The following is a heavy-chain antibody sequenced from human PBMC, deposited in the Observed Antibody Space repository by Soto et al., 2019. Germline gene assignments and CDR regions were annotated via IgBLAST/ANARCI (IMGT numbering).Heavy chain of an antibody. V-gene: IGHV3-23*01. J-gene: IGHJ4*02. CDR1: GFTFSSFA. CDR2: ISGSGGST. CDR3: AKDWGGGGWYRFDY. Sequence: EVQLLESGGGLVQPGGSLRLSCAASGFTFSSFAMSWVRQAPGRGLEWVSAISGSGGSTYYADSVKGRFTISRDNSKNTLYLQMNSLRAEDTAVYYCAKDWGGGGWYRFDYWGQGTLVTVSS. D-gene: IGHD6-19*01.